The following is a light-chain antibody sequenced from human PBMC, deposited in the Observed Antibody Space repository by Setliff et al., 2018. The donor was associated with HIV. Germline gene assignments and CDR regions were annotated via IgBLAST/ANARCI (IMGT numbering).Light chain of an antibody. Sequence: QAVVTQEPSLTVSPGVTVTLTCGSSTGAVTTDHYPFWFQQKPGQAPRTLIHNTVNKYSWTPARFSGSLLGGKAALTLSGALPEDEADYYCLVSSGGAWVFGRGTKVTVL. CDR1: TGAVTTDHY. J-gene: IGLJ3*02. CDR3: LVSSGGAWV. V-gene: IGLV7-46*01. CDR2: NTV.